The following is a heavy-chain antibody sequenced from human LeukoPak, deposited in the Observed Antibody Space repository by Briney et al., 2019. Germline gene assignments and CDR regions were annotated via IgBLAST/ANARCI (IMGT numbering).Heavy chain of an antibody. V-gene: IGHV1-46*01. CDR3: AREGVSGSYLEY. J-gene: IGHJ4*02. CDR2: INPSGGST. CDR1: GYSFTSYY. Sequence: ASVKVSCKASGYSFTSYYIHWVRLAPGQGLEWMGVINPSGGSTRYAQKFQHRVTMTRDMSTSTVYMELSSLRSEDTAVYYCAREGVSGSYLEYWGQGTLVTVSS. D-gene: IGHD1-26*01.